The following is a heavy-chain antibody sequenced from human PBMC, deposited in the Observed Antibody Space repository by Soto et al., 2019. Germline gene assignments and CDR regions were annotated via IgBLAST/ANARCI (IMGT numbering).Heavy chain of an antibody. J-gene: IGHJ4*02. Sequence: QVHLVQSGAEVKKPGSSVKVSCKTSGGSFSKYSISWLRQAPGQGLEWMGGIIPISVTTHYAQRFQGRVTITADDLTTTSYMEVSSLKFKDTAVYYCAASRWIQLWTADFWGQGTRVTVSS. V-gene: IGHV1-69*01. CDR3: AASRWIQLWTADF. CDR1: GGSFSKYS. CDR2: IIPISVTT. D-gene: IGHD5-18*01.